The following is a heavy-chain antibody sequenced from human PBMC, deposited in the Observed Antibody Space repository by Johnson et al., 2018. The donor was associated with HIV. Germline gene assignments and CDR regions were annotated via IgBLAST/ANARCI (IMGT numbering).Heavy chain of an antibody. CDR1: GFTFSTYA. CDR3: TTLPPTWRAFHI. J-gene: IGHJ3*02. CDR2: INQDGREK. V-gene: IGHV3-7*03. Sequence: VQLVESGGGLVQPGRSLRLSCAASGFTFSTYAMHSVRQVPGKGLEWVANINQDGREKYDVDSVKGRFTISRDNAKKSLHLQMNSLRAEDTAVYYCTTLPPTWRAFHIWGQGTMVTVSS. D-gene: IGHD4-11*01.